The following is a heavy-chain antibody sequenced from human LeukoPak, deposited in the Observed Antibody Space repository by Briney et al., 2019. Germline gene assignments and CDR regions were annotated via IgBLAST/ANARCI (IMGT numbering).Heavy chain of an antibody. J-gene: IGHJ5*02. D-gene: IGHD6-13*01. V-gene: IGHV1-69*06. CDR2: IIPIFGTA. CDR3: ARDRAAAGLNNWFDP. CDR1: GGTFSSYT. Sequence: GASVKVSCKASGGTFSSYTIRWVRQAPGQGLEWMGGIIPIFGTANYAQKFQGRVTITADKSTSTAYMELSSLRSEDTAVYYCARDRAAAGLNNWFDPWGQGTRVTVSS.